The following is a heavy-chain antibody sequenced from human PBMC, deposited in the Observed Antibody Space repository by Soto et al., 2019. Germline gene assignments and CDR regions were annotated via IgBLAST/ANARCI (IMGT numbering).Heavy chain of an antibody. J-gene: IGHJ4*02. CDR3: ARDSGGSYYYFDY. D-gene: IGHD1-26*01. CDR2: IWYDGSNK. V-gene: IGHV3-33*08. Sequence: GESLKISCAASGFTFSSYGMHWVRQAPGKGLEWVAVIWYDGSNKYYADSVKGRFTISRDNSKNTLYLQMNSLRAEDTAVYYCARDSGGSYYYFDYWGQGTLVTVSS. CDR1: GFTFSSYG.